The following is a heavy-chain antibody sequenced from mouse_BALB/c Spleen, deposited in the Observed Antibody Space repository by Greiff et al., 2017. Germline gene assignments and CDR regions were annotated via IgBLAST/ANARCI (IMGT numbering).Heavy chain of an antibody. CDR3: ARGTADRYDAMDY. CDR1: GFSLTSYG. CDR2: IWAGGST. D-gene: IGHD1-2*01. Sequence: VMLVESGPGLVAPSQSLSITCTVSGFSLTSYGVHWVRQPPGKGLEWLGVIWAGGSTNYNSALMSRLSISKDNSKSHVFLKMNSLQTDDTAMYYCARGTADRYDAMDYWGQGTSVTVSS. J-gene: IGHJ4*01. V-gene: IGHV2-9*02.